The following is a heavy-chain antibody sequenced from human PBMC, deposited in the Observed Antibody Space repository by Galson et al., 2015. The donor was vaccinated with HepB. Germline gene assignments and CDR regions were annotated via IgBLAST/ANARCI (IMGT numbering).Heavy chain of an antibody. V-gene: IGHV1-69*06. CDR2: IIPIFGTA. D-gene: IGHD4-23*01. Sequence: SVKVSCKASGGTFSSHAISWVRQAPGQGLEWMGGIIPIFGTANYAQKFQGRVTITADKSTSTAYMELSSLRSEDTAVYYCARTVGMGGFDYWGQGTLVTVSS. CDR1: GGTFSSHA. CDR3: ARTVGMGGFDY. J-gene: IGHJ4*02.